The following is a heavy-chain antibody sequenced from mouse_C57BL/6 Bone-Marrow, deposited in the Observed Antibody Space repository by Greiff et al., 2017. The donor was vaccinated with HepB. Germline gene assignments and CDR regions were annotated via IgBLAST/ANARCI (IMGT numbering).Heavy chain of an antibody. CDR2: ISYSGST. D-gene: IGHD1-1*01. CDR3: ARDRYYGSSYEWFAY. J-gene: IGHJ3*01. Sequence: EVQLQESGPGMVKPSQSLSLTCTVTGYSITSGYDWHWIRHFPGNKLEWMGYISYSGSTNYNPSLKSRISITHDTSKNHFFLKLNSVTTEDTATYYWARDRYYGSSYEWFAYWGQGTLVTVSA. V-gene: IGHV3-1*01. CDR1: GYSITSGYD.